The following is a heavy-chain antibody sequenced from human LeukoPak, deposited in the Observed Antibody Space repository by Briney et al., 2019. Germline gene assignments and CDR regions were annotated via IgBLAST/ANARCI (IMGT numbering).Heavy chain of an antibody. D-gene: IGHD5-24*01. CDR2: IYYSGST. CDR3: ARGYNTFDY. CDR1: GGSISSSSYY. V-gene: IGHV4-39*07. J-gene: IGHJ4*02. Sequence: SETLSLTCTVSGGSISSSSYYWGWIRQPPGKGLEWIGSIYYSGSTYYNPSFKSRVTMSVDTSTNQFSLKLSSVTAADTAVYYCARGYNTFDYWGQGTLVTVSS.